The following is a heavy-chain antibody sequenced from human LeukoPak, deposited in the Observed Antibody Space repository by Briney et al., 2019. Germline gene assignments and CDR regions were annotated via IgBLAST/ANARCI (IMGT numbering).Heavy chain of an antibody. CDR1: GFTFSRYW. Sequence: GGSLRLSCAASGFTFSRYWMTWVRQAPGKGLEWVANIKEDGSEKYYVDSVKGRFTISRDNAKNSLYLQMNSLRAEDTAVYYCARDAVGYSYAVDYWGQGTLVTVSS. CDR3: ARDAVGYSYAVDY. J-gene: IGHJ4*02. V-gene: IGHV3-7*01. CDR2: IKEDGSEK. D-gene: IGHD2-8*02.